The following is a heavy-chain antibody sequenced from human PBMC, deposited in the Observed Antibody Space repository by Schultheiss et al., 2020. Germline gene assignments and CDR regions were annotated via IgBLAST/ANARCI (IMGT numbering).Heavy chain of an antibody. J-gene: IGHJ4*02. CDR2: IWYDGSTK. D-gene: IGHD3-9*01. Sequence: GGSLRLSCAASGFTFSNYGMHWVRQAPGNGLEWVAIIWYDGSTKYYADSVKGRFTISRDNSKNTLYLQMNSLRAEDTAVYYCARDRLRYFDWLKHPTDYWGQGTLVNVYS. CDR1: GFTFSNYG. CDR3: ARDRLRYFDWLKHPTDY. V-gene: IGHV3-33*08.